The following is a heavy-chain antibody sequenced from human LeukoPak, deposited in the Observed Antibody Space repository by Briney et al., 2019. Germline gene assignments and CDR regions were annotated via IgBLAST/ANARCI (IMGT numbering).Heavy chain of an antibody. CDR1: GYTFTSYG. Sequence: ASVKVSCKASGYTFTSYGISWVRQAPGQGLEWMGWISAYNGKTNYAQKLQGRVTMTTDTSTSTAYMELRSLRSDDTAVYYCASFISSWYYFDYWGQGTLVTVSS. CDR3: ASFISSWYYFDY. CDR2: ISAYNGKT. V-gene: IGHV1-18*01. J-gene: IGHJ4*02. D-gene: IGHD6-13*01.